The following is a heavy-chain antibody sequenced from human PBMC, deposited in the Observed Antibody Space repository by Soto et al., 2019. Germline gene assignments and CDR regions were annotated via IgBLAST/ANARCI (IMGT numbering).Heavy chain of an antibody. J-gene: IGHJ6*02. CDR2: IIPIFGTA. V-gene: IGHV1-69*13. CDR1: GGTFSSYA. D-gene: IGHD3-10*01. CDR3: ARDLTILTMVRGVTYYHYYGMDV. Sequence: SVKVSCKASGGTFSSYAISWVRQAPGQGLEWMGGIIPIFGTANYAQKFQGRVTITADESTSTAYMELSSLRSEDTAVYYCARDLTILTMVRGVTYYHYYGMDVWGQGTTVTVSS.